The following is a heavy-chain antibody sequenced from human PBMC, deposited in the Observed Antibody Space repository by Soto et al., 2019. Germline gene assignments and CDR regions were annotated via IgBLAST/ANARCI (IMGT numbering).Heavy chain of an antibody. CDR2: VSYRGST. Sequence: SETLSLTCVVPVDAVRRGNFYWSWIRQPPGKGLEWIGYVSYRGSTDYNPSLKSRVTISKDTSKKQFSLKLTSVTAAGTAVYFCASGLSGTDNWNYRLDSWGQGTLVTVSS. V-gene: IGHV4-61*01. J-gene: IGHJ4*02. CDR1: VDAVRRGNFY. CDR3: ASGLSGTDNWNYRLDS. D-gene: IGHD1-7*01.